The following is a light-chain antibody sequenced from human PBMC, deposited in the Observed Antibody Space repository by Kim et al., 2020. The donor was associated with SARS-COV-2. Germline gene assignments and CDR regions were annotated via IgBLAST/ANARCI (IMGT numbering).Light chain of an antibody. CDR3: LQGHNYPLT. Sequence: AIQMTQSPSSLSASLGDRVTITCRASQVITSNLSWYQQKPGKAPNLLIYAASSLQTGVPSRFSGSGAGTDFTLTINSLQPEDFATHYCLQGHNYPLTFGQGTKLEI. CDR2: AAS. J-gene: IGKJ2*01. V-gene: IGKV1-6*01. CDR1: QVITSN.